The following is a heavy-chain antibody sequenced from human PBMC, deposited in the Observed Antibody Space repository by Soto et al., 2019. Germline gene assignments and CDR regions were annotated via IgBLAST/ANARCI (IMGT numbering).Heavy chain of an antibody. D-gene: IGHD6-19*01. J-gene: IGHJ4*02. Sequence: EVQVLDSGGGLVQPGGSLRLSCAASGFSISNYVMNWVRQAPGKGLEWVSSVSGSGVGIYADSVKGRFSITRDNSKKTLALQMNSRRANDTAVYYCTKGWLNYWGQGTLVTASS. CDR1: GFSISNYV. CDR2: VSGSGVGI. CDR3: TKGWLNY. V-gene: IGHV3-23*01.